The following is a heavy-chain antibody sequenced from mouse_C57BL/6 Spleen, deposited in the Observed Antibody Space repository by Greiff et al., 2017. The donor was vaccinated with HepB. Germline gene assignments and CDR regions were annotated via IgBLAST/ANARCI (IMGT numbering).Heavy chain of an antibody. D-gene: IGHD2-14*01. Sequence: DVMLVESGEGLEKPGGSLKLSCAASGFTFSSYAMSWVRQTPEKRLEWVAYISSGGDYIYYADTVKGRFTISRDNARNTLYLQMSSLKSEDTAMYYCTRDRGNYFDYWGQGTTLTVSS. V-gene: IGHV5-9-1*02. J-gene: IGHJ2*01. CDR2: ISSGGDYI. CDR1: GFTFSSYA. CDR3: TRDRGNYFDY.